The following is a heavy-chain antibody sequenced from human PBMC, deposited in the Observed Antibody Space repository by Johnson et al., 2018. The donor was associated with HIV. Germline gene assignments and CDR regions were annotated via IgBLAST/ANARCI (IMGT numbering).Heavy chain of an antibody. CDR2: ISSSGSTI. V-gene: IGHV3-11*04. Sequence: VQLVESGGGLVQPGGSLRLSCAASGFTFSDYYMSWIRQAPGKGLEWVSYISSSGSTIYYADSVKGRFTISRDNAKNSLYLQLNSLIAEDTAMYYCAKDSLTMIVVAENDAFDICGQGTMVTVSS. CDR3: AKDSLTMIVVAENDAFDI. D-gene: IGHD3-22*01. CDR1: GFTFSDYY. J-gene: IGHJ3*02.